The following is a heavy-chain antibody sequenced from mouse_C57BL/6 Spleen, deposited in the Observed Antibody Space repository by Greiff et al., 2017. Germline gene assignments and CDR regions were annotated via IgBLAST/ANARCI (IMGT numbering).Heavy chain of an antibody. CDR1: GYTFTSYW. J-gene: IGHJ3*01. CDR3: ARSRDGYSHAWFTY. D-gene: IGHD2-3*01. Sequence: QVQLQQSGAELVKPGASVKLSCKASGYTFTSYWMHWVKQRPGQGLEWIGKILPNSGSTTYNEKFKSKATLTVDKSSCTAYMQLSSLTSEDSAIYYCARSRDGYSHAWFTYWGQGTLVTVSA. V-gene: IGHV1-64*01. CDR2: ILPNSGST.